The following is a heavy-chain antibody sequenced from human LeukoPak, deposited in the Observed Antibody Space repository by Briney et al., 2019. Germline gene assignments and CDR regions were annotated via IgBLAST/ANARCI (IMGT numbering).Heavy chain of an antibody. J-gene: IGHJ6*03. CDR2: ISGSGGST. Sequence: PGGSLRLSCAASGFTFSSYAMSWVRQAPGKGLEWVSAISGSGGSTYYADSVKGRFTISRDNSKNTLYLQMNSLRAEDTAVYYCAKAVASATIRLDYYYMDVWGKGTTVTIFS. V-gene: IGHV3-23*01. CDR1: GFTFSSYA. CDR3: AKAVASATIRLDYYYMDV. D-gene: IGHD5-12*01.